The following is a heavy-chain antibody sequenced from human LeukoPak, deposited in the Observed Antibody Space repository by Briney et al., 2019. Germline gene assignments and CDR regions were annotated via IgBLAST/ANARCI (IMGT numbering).Heavy chain of an antibody. CDR3: ARDHGDYYFDY. CDR1: GYTFTGYY. J-gene: IGHJ4*02. Sequence: GASVKVSCKASGYTFTGYYMHWVRQAPGQGLEWMGWINPNSGGTNYAQKFQGRVTLTRDTSISTAYMSRLRSDDTAVYYCARDHGDYYFDYWGQGTLVTVSS. V-gene: IGHV1-2*02. D-gene: IGHD4-17*01. CDR2: INPNSGGT.